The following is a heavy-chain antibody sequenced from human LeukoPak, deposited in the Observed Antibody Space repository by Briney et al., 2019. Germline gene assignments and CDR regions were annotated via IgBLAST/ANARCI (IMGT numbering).Heavy chain of an antibody. Sequence: SQTLSLTCTVSGVSISSGAYYWSWIRQHPGKGLEWIGYIYYSGNTYYNPSLRSRVTISVDTSKNQFSLKLTSVTAADTAVYYCVRATREMATIKISNYLNSWGQGTLVTVSS. V-gene: IGHV4-31*03. CDR2: IYYSGNT. CDR1: GVSISSGAYY. CDR3: VRATREMATIKISNYLNS. D-gene: IGHD5-24*01. J-gene: IGHJ4*02.